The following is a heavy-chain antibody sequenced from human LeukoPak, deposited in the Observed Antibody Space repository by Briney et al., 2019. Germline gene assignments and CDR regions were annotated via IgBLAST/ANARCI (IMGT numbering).Heavy chain of an antibody. J-gene: IGHJ4*01. D-gene: IGHD6-13*01. V-gene: IGHV3-23*01. CDR3: ARDGTAAGLYFDL. CDR2: ISGSAGST. Sequence: GGSLRLSCAASGFTFSSYAMSWVRQAPGKGLEWVSAISGSAGSTYYADSVKGRFTISRDNSKNTLYLQMNSLRAEDTAVYYCARDGTAAGLYFDLWGQGTLVTVSS. CDR1: GFTFSSYA.